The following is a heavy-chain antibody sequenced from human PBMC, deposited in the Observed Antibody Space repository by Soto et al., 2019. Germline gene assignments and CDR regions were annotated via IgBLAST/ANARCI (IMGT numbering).Heavy chain of an antibody. D-gene: IGHD6-19*01. CDR2: IYYSGST. J-gene: IGHJ4*02. CDR3: ARGYSSAWSRFDY. CDR1: GGSVSSGSYY. V-gene: IGHV4-61*01. Sequence: LSETLSLTCTVSGGSVSSGSYYWTWIRQPPGKGLEWIGYIYYSGSTNYNPSFKSRVTISVDTSRNQFSLKLSSVTAADTAVYYCARGYSSAWSRFDYWGQGTLVTSPQ.